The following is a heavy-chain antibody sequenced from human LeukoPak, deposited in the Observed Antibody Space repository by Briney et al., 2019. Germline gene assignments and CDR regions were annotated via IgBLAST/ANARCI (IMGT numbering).Heavy chain of an antibody. D-gene: IGHD4-17*01. V-gene: IGHV3-11*01. CDR1: GFTFTDYY. CDR2: ISPSGTVI. Sequence: GGSLRLSCSASGFTFTDYYMSWIRQAPGKGLEWVSYISPSGTVIYYGDSVKGRFTISRDNAKKSLYLQMNSLRAEDTAVYYCARDYADYVGYFFFDYWGQGTLVTVSS. CDR3: ARDYADYVGYFFFDY. J-gene: IGHJ4*02.